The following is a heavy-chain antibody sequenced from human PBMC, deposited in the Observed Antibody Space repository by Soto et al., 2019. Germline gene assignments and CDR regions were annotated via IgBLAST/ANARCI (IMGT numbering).Heavy chain of an antibody. J-gene: IGHJ3*02. D-gene: IGHD2-2*01. V-gene: IGHV3-11*05. Sequence: QVQLVESGGGLVKPGGSLRLSCAASGFTFCDYYMSWIRQAPGKGLEWVSYISSSSSYTNYADSVKGRFTISRDNAKNSLYLQMNSLRAEDTAVYYCARDLRAHCSSTSCLDAFDIWGQGTMVTVSS. CDR2: ISSSSSYT. CDR3: ARDLRAHCSSTSCLDAFDI. CDR1: GFTFCDYY.